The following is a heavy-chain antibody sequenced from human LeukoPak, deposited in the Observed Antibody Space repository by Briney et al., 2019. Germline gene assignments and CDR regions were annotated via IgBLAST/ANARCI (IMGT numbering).Heavy chain of an antibody. Sequence: PGGSLRLSCAASGFNLRDYWMHWVRQAPGKGLVWVSRLATDGTYTNYADSVTGRFTISRDNAKSTLYLQMDSLRAEDTSFYYCVRDPSNSGNWFDLWGQGTLVTVSS. V-gene: IGHV3-74*01. D-gene: IGHD4-23*01. CDR2: LATDGTYT. J-gene: IGHJ5*02. CDR3: VRDPSNSGNWFDL. CDR1: GFNLRDYW.